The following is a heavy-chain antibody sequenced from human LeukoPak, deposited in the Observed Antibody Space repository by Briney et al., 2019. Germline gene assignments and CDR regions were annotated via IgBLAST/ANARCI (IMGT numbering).Heavy chain of an antibody. D-gene: IGHD3-10*01. V-gene: IGHV3-43*01. J-gene: IGHJ4*02. CDR1: GFAFDEFT. CDR3: AKDRFGELLGGFDS. Sequence: GGSLRLSCAASGFAFDEFTMHWVRQAPGKGLEWISLISWDGTGTYYADSVKGRFAISRDNSKTSLYLQMNSLKTEDTALYYCAKDRFGELLGGFDSWGQGTLVTVSS. CDR2: ISWDGTGT.